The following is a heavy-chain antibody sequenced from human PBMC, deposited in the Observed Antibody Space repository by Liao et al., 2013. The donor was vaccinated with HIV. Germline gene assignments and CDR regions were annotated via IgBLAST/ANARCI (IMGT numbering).Heavy chain of an antibody. V-gene: IGHV4-30-4*08. CDR1: GGSVSSDDYY. J-gene: IGHJ6*03. CDR2: IYYTGST. CDR3: ARSQYYYCLDV. Sequence: QVHLTESGPGLVKPSQTLSLTCSVSGGSVSSDDYYWSWIRQPPGKGLEWIGYIYYTGSTYNNPSLTSRVSISVDTSKNQFSLKLSSVTAADTAVYYCARSQYYYCLDVWGKGTTVTVSS.